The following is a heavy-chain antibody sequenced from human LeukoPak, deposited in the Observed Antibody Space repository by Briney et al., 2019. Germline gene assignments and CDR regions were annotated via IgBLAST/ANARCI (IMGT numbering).Heavy chain of an antibody. V-gene: IGHV3-23*01. CDR1: GFTFSSYA. J-gene: IGHJ4*02. CDR2: ISGSGGSR. CDR3: AKGDYYDSSGYYTYFDY. Sequence: GGSLRLSCAASGFTFSSYAMSWVRQAPGKGLEWVPVISGSGGSRYYADSVKGRFTISRDNSKNTLYLQMNSLRAEDTAVYYCAKGDYYDSSGYYTYFDYWGQGTLVTVSS. D-gene: IGHD3-22*01.